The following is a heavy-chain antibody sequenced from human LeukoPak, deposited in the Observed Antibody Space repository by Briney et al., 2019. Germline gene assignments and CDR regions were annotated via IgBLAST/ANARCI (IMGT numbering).Heavy chain of an antibody. D-gene: IGHD2-2*01. Sequence: PGGSLRLSCAASGFTFSSYSMNWVRQAPGKGLEWVSSISSSSSYIYYADSVKGRFTISRDNAKNSLYLQMNSLRAEDTAVYFCVRVGNTGDAVIIPAAMGFDNWGQGTVVTVSS. CDR3: VRVGNTGDAVIIPAAMGFDN. J-gene: IGHJ4*02. CDR2: ISSSSSYI. CDR1: GFTFSSYS. V-gene: IGHV3-21*01.